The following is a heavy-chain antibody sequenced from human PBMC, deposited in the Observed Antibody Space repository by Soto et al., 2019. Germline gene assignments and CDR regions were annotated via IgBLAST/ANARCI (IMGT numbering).Heavy chain of an antibody. J-gene: IGHJ4*02. D-gene: IGHD3-10*01. CDR3: VRLRGVGLESYYGY. CDR2: ISAYNGNT. Sequence: QVQLVQSGAEVKKPGASVKVSCKASGYTFTSYGISWVRQAPGQALEWMGWISAYNGNTNYARKLQGRVTMTTDTSSRRAYRELWGLRSDDRAVHDGVRLRGVGLESYYGYWGKGSL. CDR1: GYTFTSYG. V-gene: IGHV1-18*01.